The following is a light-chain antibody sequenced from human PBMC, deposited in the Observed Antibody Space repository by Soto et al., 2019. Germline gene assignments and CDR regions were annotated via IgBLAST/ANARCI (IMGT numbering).Light chain of an antibody. V-gene: IGLV2-14*01. CDR1: SSDVGGYNY. CDR2: DVS. CDR3: SSYTTSYGGVV. Sequence: QSALTQPASVSGSPGQSITISCTGTSSDVGGYNYVSWYQQHPGKAPKLMIYDVSNRPSGVSNRFSGSKSGNTASLTISGLRAEDEAEYYCSSYTTSYGGVVFGGGTKLTVL. J-gene: IGLJ3*02.